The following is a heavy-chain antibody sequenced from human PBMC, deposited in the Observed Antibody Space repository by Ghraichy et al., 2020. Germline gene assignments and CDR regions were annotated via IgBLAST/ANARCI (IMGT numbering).Heavy chain of an antibody. CDR2: IYYSGST. V-gene: IGHV4-39*07. CDR3: ARVATITMVRGVMAIFDY. CDR1: GGSISSSSYY. Sequence: SETLSLTCTVSGGSISSSSYYWGWIRQPPGKGLEWIGSIYYSGSTYYNPSLKSGVTISVDTSKNQFSLKLSSVTAADTAVYYCARVATITMVRGVMAIFDYWGQGTLVTVSS. J-gene: IGHJ4*02. D-gene: IGHD3-10*01.